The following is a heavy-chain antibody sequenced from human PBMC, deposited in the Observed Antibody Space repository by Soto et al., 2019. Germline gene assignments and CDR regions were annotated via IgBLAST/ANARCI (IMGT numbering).Heavy chain of an antibody. D-gene: IGHD2-21*01. Sequence: GESLKISCKVSGNTFPAYWIGWVRQMPGKGLEWMGVIFPGDFDTRYSPSFQGQVTISADKSATTASLHWSSLKASDSAIYYCARLGYIVTPLPHPTGPFDIWGQGTLVTVSS. CDR2: IFPGDFDT. V-gene: IGHV5-51*01. J-gene: IGHJ4*02. CDR3: ARLGYIVTPLPHPTGPFDI. CDR1: GNTFPAYW.